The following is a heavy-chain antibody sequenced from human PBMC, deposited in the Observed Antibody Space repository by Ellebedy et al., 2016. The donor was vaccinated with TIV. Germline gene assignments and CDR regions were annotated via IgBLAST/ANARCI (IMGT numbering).Heavy chain of an antibody. CDR1: GFTFSSYA. V-gene: IGHV3-33*01. J-gene: IGHJ4*02. Sequence: GGSLRLSCAASGFTFSSYAIHRVRQAPGKGLEWVAVIWHDGSNKDYADSVKGQVTISRDNSKNTVDLQMNSLRAEDTAVYYCARDFDSYGSGSTLDYWGQGTLVTVSS. D-gene: IGHD3-10*01. CDR2: IWHDGSNK. CDR3: ARDFDSYGSGSTLDY.